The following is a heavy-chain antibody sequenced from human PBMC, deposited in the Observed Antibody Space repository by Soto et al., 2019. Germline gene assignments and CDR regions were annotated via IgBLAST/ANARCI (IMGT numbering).Heavy chain of an antibody. J-gene: IGHJ4*02. V-gene: IGHV4-59*08. D-gene: IGHD3-3*01. Sequence: SETLSLTCSVSGDSLHSYYWSWIRQPPGKGLEWVGYIYYAGSTTYNPSLKSRVTISLDTSKNQFSLELTSVTAADTAVYYCARLVGYYPALSAWGEGILLTVS. CDR3: ARLVGYYPALSA. CDR1: GDSLHSYY. CDR2: IYYAGST.